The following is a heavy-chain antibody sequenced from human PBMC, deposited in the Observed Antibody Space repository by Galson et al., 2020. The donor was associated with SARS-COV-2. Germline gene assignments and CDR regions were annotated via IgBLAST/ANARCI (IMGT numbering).Heavy chain of an antibody. Sequence: SETLSLTCTVSGGSISSGGYFWSWIRQHPGEGLEWIGYIYDSENRDYSPSLKSRITISLDTAENQFSLKLSSVTAADTAVYYCARSMTTVDYAMDVWGQGTTVTVSS. J-gene: IGHJ6*02. CDR1: GGSISSGGYF. D-gene: IGHD4-17*01. CDR2: IYDSENR. CDR3: ARSMTTVDYAMDV. V-gene: IGHV4-31*03.